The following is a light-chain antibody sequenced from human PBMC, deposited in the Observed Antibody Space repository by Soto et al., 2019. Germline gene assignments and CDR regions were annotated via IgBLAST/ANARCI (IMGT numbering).Light chain of an antibody. V-gene: IGLV2-14*01. CDR1: STDVGGYHY. J-gene: IGLJ3*02. Sequence: QSALTQPASVSGSPGQSITISCTGTSTDVGGYHYVSWYQQHPGKAPKLIIYDVSDRPSGVSNRFSGSKSGNTASLTIPGLQAEDEADYYCSSYTYSSTLVVFGGGTKLTVL. CDR2: DVS. CDR3: SSYTYSSTLVV.